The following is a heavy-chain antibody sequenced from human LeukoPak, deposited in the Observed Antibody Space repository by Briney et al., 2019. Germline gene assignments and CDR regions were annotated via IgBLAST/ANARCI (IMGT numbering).Heavy chain of an antibody. V-gene: IGHV4-59*12. CDR2: IYYSGST. J-gene: IGHJ4*02. CDR1: GGSISSYY. Sequence: SETLSLTCTVSGGSISSYYWSWIRQPPGKGLEWIGYIYYSGSTNYNPSLKSRVTISVDTSKNQFSLKLSSVTAADTAVYYCARLPGITMVRGVTNDYWGQGTLVTVSS. D-gene: IGHD3-10*01. CDR3: ARLPGITMVRGVTNDY.